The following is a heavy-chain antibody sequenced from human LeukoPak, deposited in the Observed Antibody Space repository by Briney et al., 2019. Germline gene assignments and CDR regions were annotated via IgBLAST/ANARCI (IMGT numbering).Heavy chain of an antibody. Sequence: GGSLRLSCVASGFTFSSYAMHWVRQAPGKGLEYVSAISSNGGSTYYANSVKGRFTISRDNSKNTLYLQMGSLRAEDMAVYYCATDSSGYYYAEYFQHWGQGTLVTVSS. J-gene: IGHJ1*01. D-gene: IGHD3-22*01. CDR3: ATDSSGYYYAEYFQH. V-gene: IGHV3-64*01. CDR2: ISSNGGST. CDR1: GFTFSSYA.